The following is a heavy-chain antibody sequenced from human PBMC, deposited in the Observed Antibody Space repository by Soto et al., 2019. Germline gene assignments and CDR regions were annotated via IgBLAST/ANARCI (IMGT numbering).Heavy chain of an antibody. D-gene: IGHD3-9*01. V-gene: IGHV2-5*02. CDR3: AHKGPEDWPLDY. CDR1: GFSLSTSGVG. Sequence: QITLKESGPTLVRPTQTLTLTCAFSGFSLSTSGVGVGWIRQPPGKALEWLAVIYWDDSKHYSPSLRSRLTIPKDTSKNQVVLTMTNMDPMDTGTYYCAHKGPEDWPLDYWGQGTLVPVSS. J-gene: IGHJ4*02. CDR2: IYWDDSK.